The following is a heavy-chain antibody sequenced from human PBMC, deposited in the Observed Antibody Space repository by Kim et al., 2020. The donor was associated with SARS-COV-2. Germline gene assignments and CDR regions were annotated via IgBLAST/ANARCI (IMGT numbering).Heavy chain of an antibody. V-gene: IGHV3-23*01. CDR3: AKLRGITAWYFDY. Sequence: YADSVKCRFTISRDNSKNALYLQMNSLRDDDTASYYCAKLRGITAWYFDYWGQGALVTVSS. D-gene: IGHD2-21*02. J-gene: IGHJ4*02.